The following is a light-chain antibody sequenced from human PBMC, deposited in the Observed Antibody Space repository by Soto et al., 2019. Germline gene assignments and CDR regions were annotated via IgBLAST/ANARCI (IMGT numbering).Light chain of an antibody. Sequence: DIKMTQSPSSLSASVGDRVTIACRASQSISSSFNWYQHKPGKAPNLLIYAASTLQSGIPSRISGGGSGTDFTLTISSLQPEDIATYYSQQTYIVPQTFGHGTKVDIK. V-gene: IGKV1-39*01. CDR3: QQTYIVPQT. CDR1: QSISSS. J-gene: IGKJ1*01. CDR2: AAS.